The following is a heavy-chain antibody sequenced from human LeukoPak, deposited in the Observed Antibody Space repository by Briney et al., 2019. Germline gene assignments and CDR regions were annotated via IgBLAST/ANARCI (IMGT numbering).Heavy chain of an antibody. Sequence: GGSLRLSCAASGFTFSSYAMSWVRQAPGKGLEWVAAISAGGDSTYYADSVKGRFTISRDNAKNSLYLQMNSLRAEDTAVYYCARSHYVVVVPAGSINAFDIWGQGTMVTVSS. J-gene: IGHJ3*02. D-gene: IGHD2-2*01. V-gene: IGHV3-23*01. CDR2: ISAGGDST. CDR1: GFTFSSYA. CDR3: ARSHYVVVVPAGSINAFDI.